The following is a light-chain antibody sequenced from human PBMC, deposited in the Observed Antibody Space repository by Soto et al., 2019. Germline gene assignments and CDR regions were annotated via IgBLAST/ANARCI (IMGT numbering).Light chain of an antibody. J-gene: IGLJ3*02. Sequence: QSALTQPASVSGSPGQSITISCTGTSSDVGGYNYVSWYQQHPGKAPKLIIYEVANRPPGVSSRFSGSKSGNTASLTISGLQAEDEADYCCISYTSGGTLVFGGGTKLTVL. CDR2: EVA. CDR3: ISYTSGGTLV. V-gene: IGLV2-14*01. CDR1: SSDVGGYNY.